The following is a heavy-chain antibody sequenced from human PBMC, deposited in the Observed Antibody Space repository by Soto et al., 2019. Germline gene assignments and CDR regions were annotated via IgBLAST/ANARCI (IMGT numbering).Heavy chain of an antibody. J-gene: IGHJ4*02. V-gene: IGHV3-30-3*01. Sequence: HPGGSLRLSCAASGFTFSSYAMHWVRQAPGKGLEWVAVISYDGSNKYYADSVKGRFTISRDNSKNTLYLQMNSLRAEDTAVYYCAREPLGGILTGPVEGIDYWGQGTLVTVSS. CDR3: AREPLGGILTGPVEGIDY. CDR2: ISYDGSNK. D-gene: IGHD3-9*01. CDR1: GFTFSSYA.